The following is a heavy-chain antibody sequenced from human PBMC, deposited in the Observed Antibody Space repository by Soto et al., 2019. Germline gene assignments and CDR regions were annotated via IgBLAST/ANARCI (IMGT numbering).Heavy chain of an antibody. CDR3: AHRYYDFWSGPPTSNWFDP. V-gene: IGHV2-5*01. Sequence: SGPTLVNPTQTLTLTCTFSGFSLSTSGVGVGWIRQPPGKALEWLALIYWNDDKRYSPSLKSRLTITKDTSKNQVVLTMTNMDPVDTATYYCAHRYYDFWSGPPTSNWFDPWGQGTLVTVSS. CDR2: IYWNDDK. CDR1: GFSLSTSGVG. J-gene: IGHJ5*02. D-gene: IGHD3-3*01.